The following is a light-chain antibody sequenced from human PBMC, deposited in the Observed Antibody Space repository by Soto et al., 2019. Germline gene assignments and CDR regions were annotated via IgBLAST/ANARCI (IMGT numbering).Light chain of an antibody. CDR1: QSFGSW. V-gene: IGKV1-5*01. J-gene: IGKJ1*01. Sequence: DIQMTQSPSTLSASVGDRVIITCRASQSFGSWLAWYQQKPGKAPNLLIFDASTLENGVPSRFSGSGSGTEFTLTISSLQPDDFATYFCQQYNIYPWTFGQGTRVEIK. CDR3: QQYNIYPWT. CDR2: DAS.